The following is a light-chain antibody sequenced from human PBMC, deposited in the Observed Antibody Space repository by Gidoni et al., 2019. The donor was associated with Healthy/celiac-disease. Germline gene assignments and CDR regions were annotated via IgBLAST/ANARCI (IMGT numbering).Light chain of an antibody. Sequence: IQMLHSSSTLSASVGDRVTITCRASQSISSWLAWYQQKPGKAPKLLIYKASSLESGVPSRFSGSGSGTEFTLTISSLQPDDFATYYCQQYNSYSEWTFXQXTKVEIK. CDR2: KAS. CDR3: QQYNSYSEWT. V-gene: IGKV1-5*03. CDR1: QSISSW. J-gene: IGKJ1*01.